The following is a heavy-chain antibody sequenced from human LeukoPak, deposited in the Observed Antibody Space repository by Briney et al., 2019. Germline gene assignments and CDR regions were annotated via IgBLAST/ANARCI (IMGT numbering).Heavy chain of an antibody. CDR3: AKDVRAVAGPDY. CDR2: ISPSGAT. V-gene: IGHV3-23*01. D-gene: IGHD6-19*01. Sequence: PGGTLTVSCAASGFTFRSHGMNWVRQAPGKGLEWVSGISPSGATYYADSVKGRFTISRDNSKNTLYLQMNSLRTEDTSVYYCAKDVRAVAGPDYWGQGTLVTVSS. CDR1: GFTFRSHG. J-gene: IGHJ4*02.